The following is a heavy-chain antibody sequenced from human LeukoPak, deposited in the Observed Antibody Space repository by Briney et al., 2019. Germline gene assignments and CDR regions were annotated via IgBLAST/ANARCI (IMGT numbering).Heavy chain of an antibody. CDR3: ARESDGVDIYDSSGYYY. J-gene: IGHJ4*02. CDR2: INPNSGGT. Sequence: ALVKVSCKASGYTFTGYYMHWVRQAPGQGLEWMGWINPNSGGTNYAQKFQGRVTMTRDTSISTAYMELSRLRSDDTAVYYCARESDGVDIYDSSGYYYWGQGTLVSVSS. D-gene: IGHD3-22*01. V-gene: IGHV1-2*02. CDR1: GYTFTGYY.